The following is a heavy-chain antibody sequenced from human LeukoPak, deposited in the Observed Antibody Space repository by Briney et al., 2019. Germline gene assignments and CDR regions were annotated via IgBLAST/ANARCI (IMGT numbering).Heavy chain of an antibody. D-gene: IGHD6-13*01. J-gene: IGHJ4*02. V-gene: IGHV4-34*01. CDR1: GGSFSGYY. CDR3: ARRGPITYSSSWYGSRIIDY. Sequence: SETLSLTCAVYGGSFSGYYWSWIRQPPGKGLEWIGEINHSGSTNYNPSLKSRVTISVDTSKNQFSLKLSSVTAADTAVYYCARRGPITYSSSWYGSRIIDYWGQGTLVTVSS. CDR2: INHSGST.